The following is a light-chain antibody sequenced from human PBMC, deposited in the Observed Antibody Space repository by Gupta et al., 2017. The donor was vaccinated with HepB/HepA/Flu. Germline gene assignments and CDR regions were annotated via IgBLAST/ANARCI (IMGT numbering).Light chain of an antibody. CDR2: AAS. Sequence: DIQMTQSPSSLSASVGDRVTITCRASQSISSYLNWYQQKPGKAPKLLIYAASSLQSGVPSRFSGCGSGTDFTLTISSLQPEDFATYYCQQSDSTPYTFGQGTKLEIK. V-gene: IGKV1-39*01. CDR3: QQSDSTPYT. CDR1: QSISSY. J-gene: IGKJ2*01.